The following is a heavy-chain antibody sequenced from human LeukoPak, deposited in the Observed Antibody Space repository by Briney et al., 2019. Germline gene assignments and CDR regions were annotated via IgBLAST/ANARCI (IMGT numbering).Heavy chain of an antibody. CDR2: INPNSGGT. V-gene: IGHV1-2*02. CDR3: AGDKQGRPGIAAAGTLGY. J-gene: IGHJ4*02. Sequence: WASVKVSCTASGYTFTSYYMHWVRQAPGQGLEWMGWINPNSGGTNYAQKFQGRVTMTRDTSISTAYMELSRLRSDDTAVYYCAGDKQGRPGIAAAGTLGYWGQGTLVTVSS. D-gene: IGHD6-13*01. CDR1: GYTFTSYY.